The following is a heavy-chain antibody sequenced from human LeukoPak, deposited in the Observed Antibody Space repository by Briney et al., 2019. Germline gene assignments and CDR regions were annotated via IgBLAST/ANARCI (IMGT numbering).Heavy chain of an antibody. Sequence: TGGSLRLSCAASGFTFSSFGMHWVRQAPGKGLEWVAVISSDGVNKYSADSVKGRFTISRDNSKNTLYLQMNSLRAEDTAVYYCAKEGTATGEFHFDYWGQGTLVTVSS. D-gene: IGHD3-16*01. J-gene: IGHJ4*02. V-gene: IGHV3-30*18. CDR2: ISSDGVNK. CDR3: AKEGTATGEFHFDY. CDR1: GFTFSSFG.